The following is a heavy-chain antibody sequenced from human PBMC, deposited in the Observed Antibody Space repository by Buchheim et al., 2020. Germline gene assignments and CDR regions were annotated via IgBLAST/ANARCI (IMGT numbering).Heavy chain of an antibody. J-gene: IGHJ4*02. CDR3: ARSVWFGELLWDY. V-gene: IGHV3-7*01. CDR1: GLIFSNYW. D-gene: IGHD3-10*01. Sequence: EVQLVESGGGLVQPGGSLKLSCAASGLIFSNYWMSWVRQAPGKGLEWVANIKQDGSEKYYVDSVKGRFTISRDNAKNSLYLQVNSLRAEDTAVYYCARSVWFGELLWDYWGQGTL. CDR2: IKQDGSEK.